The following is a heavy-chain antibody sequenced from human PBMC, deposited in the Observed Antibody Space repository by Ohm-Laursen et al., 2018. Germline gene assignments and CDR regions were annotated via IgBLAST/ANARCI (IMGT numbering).Heavy chain of an antibody. CDR1: GFTFDDYA. J-gene: IGHJ2*01. V-gene: IGHV3-9*01. D-gene: IGHD6-19*01. CDR2: ISWNSGSI. Sequence: RSLRLSCAASGFTFDDYAMHWVRQAPGKGLEWVSGISWNSGSIGYADSVKGRFTISRDNAKNSLYLQMNSLRAEDTALYYCAKDRGGWSPHWYFDLWGRGTLVTVSS. CDR3: AKDRGGWSPHWYFDL.